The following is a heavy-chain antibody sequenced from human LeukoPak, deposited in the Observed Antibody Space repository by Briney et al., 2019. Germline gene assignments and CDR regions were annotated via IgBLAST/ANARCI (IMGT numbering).Heavy chain of an antibody. Sequence: SETLSLTCTVSGGSISSGGYYWSWISQHPGKGLEWIGYIYYSGSTYYNPSLKSRVTISVDTSKNQFSLKLSSVTAADTAVYYCARVSIVVVPAAITENDYYYYYMDVWGKGTTVTVSS. V-gene: IGHV4-31*03. D-gene: IGHD2-2*01. CDR2: IYYSGST. CDR3: ARVSIVVVPAAITENDYYYYYMDV. CDR1: GGSISSGGYY. J-gene: IGHJ6*03.